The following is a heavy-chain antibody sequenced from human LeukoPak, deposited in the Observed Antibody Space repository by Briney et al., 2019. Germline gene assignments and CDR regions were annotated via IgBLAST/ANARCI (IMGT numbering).Heavy chain of an antibody. CDR2: IIPIFGTA. J-gene: IGHJ3*02. CDR3: ARDIASHSSGWLKDAFDI. V-gene: IGHV1-69*06. Sequence: EASVKVSCKASGGTFSSYAISWVRQAPGQGLEWMGGIIPIFGTANYAQKFQGRVTITADKSTSTAYMELSSLRSEDTAVYYCARDIASHSSGWLKDAFDIWGQGTTVTVSS. CDR1: GGTFSSYA. D-gene: IGHD6-19*01.